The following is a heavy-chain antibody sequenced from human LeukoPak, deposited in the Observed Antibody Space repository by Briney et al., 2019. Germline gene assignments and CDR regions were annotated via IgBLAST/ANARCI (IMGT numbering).Heavy chain of an antibody. D-gene: IGHD2-2*01. CDR2: INPSGGST. V-gene: IGHV1-46*01. Sequence: GASVKVSCKASGYTFTSYYMHWVRQAPGQGLEWMGIINPSGGSTSYAQKFQGRVTMTRDTSTSTAYMELRSLRSDDTAVYYCAGSIPGYCSSTSCYALDYWGQGTLVTVSS. J-gene: IGHJ4*02. CDR1: GYTFTSYY. CDR3: AGSIPGYCSSTSCYALDY.